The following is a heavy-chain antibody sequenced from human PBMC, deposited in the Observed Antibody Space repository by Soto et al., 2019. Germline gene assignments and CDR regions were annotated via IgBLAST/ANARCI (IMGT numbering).Heavy chain of an antibody. J-gene: IGHJ4*02. CDR3: AKDKESAAAGIWFVADY. CDR2: ISYDGSNK. Sequence: QVQLVESGGGVVQPGRSLRLSCAASGFTFSSYGMHWVRQAPGKGLEWVAVISYDGSNKYYADSVKGRFTISRDNSKNTLYLQMNSLRAEDTAVYYWAKDKESAAAGIWFVADYWGQGTLVTVSS. CDR1: GFTFSSYG. D-gene: IGHD6-13*01. V-gene: IGHV3-30*18.